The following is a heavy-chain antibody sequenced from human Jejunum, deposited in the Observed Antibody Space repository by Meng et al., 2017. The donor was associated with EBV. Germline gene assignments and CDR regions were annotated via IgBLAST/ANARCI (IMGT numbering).Heavy chain of an antibody. J-gene: IGHJ4*02. CDR3: ARKAVPGTFARPKFDY. D-gene: IGHD6-19*01. CDR2: IIHSGST. V-gene: IGHV4-34*12. CDR1: GGSFNYYY. Sequence: HVELQQWGAGLLKPSETLSLTCAVYGGSFNYYYWTWIRQPPGKGLEWIGEIIHSGSTNYDPSLKSRVTISVDRSKNQFSLKLTSVTAADTAVYYCARKAVPGTFARPKFDYWGQGTLVTVSS.